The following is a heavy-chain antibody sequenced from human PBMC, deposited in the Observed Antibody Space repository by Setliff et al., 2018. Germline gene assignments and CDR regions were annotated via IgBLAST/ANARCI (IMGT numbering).Heavy chain of an antibody. CDR1: GGSISGYY. CDR2: IYASGST. Sequence: PSETLSLTCTVSGGSISGYYWSWIRQPAGEGPEWIGHIYASGSTNYNPSLKSRVTMSVDTSKSQFSLRLSSVTAADTAVYYCASPNYYDSSGYYDYWGQGTLVTVSS. CDR3: ASPNYYDSSGYYDY. D-gene: IGHD3-22*01. J-gene: IGHJ4*02. V-gene: IGHV4-4*07.